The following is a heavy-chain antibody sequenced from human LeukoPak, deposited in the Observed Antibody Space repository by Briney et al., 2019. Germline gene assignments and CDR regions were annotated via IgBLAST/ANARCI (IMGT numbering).Heavy chain of an antibody. CDR2: INPDSGGT. Sequence: ASVKVSCKASGYTFTGYYMHWVRQAPGQGIEWMGRINPDSGGTNYAQKFQGRVTMSRDTSISTAYMELRRLTSDDTAVYYCARETQEGFDPWGQGTLVTVSS. CDR3: ARETQEGFDP. J-gene: IGHJ5*02. V-gene: IGHV1-2*06. CDR1: GYTFTGYY.